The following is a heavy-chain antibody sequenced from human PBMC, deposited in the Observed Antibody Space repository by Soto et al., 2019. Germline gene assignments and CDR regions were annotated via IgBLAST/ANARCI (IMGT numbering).Heavy chain of an antibody. CDR2: INPNSGGT. J-gene: IGHJ6*02. Sequence: ASVKVSCKASGYTFTSYYMHWVRQAPGQGLEWMGWINPNSGGTNYAQKFQGRVTMTRDTSISTAYMELSRLRSDDTAVYYWARDRRFWSGSYGMDVWGQGTTVTVSS. V-gene: IGHV1-2*02. CDR3: ARDRRFWSGSYGMDV. CDR1: GYTFTSYY. D-gene: IGHD3-3*01.